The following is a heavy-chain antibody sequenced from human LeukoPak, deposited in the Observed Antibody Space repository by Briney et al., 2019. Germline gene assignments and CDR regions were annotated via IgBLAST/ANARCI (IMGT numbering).Heavy chain of an antibody. CDR2: IIPILGIA. J-gene: IGHJ4*02. CDR3: ARDPLGFGAFDY. CDR1: GGTFSSYA. D-gene: IGHD3-10*01. V-gene: IGHV1-69*04. Sequence: SAKVSCKASGGTFSSYATSWVRQAPGQGLEWMGRIIPILGIANYAQKFQGRVTITADKSTSTAYMELSSLRSEDTAVYYCARDPLGFGAFDYWGQGTLVTVSS.